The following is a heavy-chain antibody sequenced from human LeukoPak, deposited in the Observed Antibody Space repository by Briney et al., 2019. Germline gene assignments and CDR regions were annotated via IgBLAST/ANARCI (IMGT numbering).Heavy chain of an antibody. V-gene: IGHV3-11*01. CDR2: ISSSGTTI. D-gene: IGHD3-10*01. Sequence: PGGSLRLSCAASGFTFGDYYMTWIRQAPGKGLQWLSYISSSGTTIYYADSVKGRFTISRDNAKNSLYLQMNSLRAEDTAVYYCARTIRYGSGSDYTPTNWFDPWGQGTLVTVSS. CDR1: GFTFGDYY. CDR3: ARTIRYGSGSDYTPTNWFDP. J-gene: IGHJ5*02.